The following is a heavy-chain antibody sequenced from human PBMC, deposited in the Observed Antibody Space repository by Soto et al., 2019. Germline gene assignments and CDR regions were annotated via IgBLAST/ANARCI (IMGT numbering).Heavy chain of an antibody. D-gene: IGHD1-26*01. J-gene: IGHJ4*02. Sequence: QVQLMESGGGVVQPGRSLRLSCTASGFTFSDYGMHWVRQAPGKGLEWVSFIGGSTEHYAGSVKGRFTSSRDDSKNTPDLQMNSLRVEDTAVYYCARDNSVGAPYYWGQGTLVTVSS. CDR3: ARDNSVGAPYY. CDR1: GFTFSDYG. CDR2: IGGSTE. V-gene: IGHV3-33*01.